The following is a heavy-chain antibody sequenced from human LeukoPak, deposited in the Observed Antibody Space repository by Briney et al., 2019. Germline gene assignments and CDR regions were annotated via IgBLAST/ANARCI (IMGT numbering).Heavy chain of an antibody. CDR2: INPSGGRT. CDR3: AELGITMIGGV. V-gene: IGHV1-46*01. D-gene: IGHD3-10*02. Sequence: ASVKVSCKASGYTLTNYYIHWVRQAPGQGLEWMGIINPSGGRTSNAQKFQGRVTMTRDMSTSTVYMELSSLRAEDTAVYYCAELGITMIGGVWGKGTTVTISS. J-gene: IGHJ6*04. CDR1: GYTLTNYY.